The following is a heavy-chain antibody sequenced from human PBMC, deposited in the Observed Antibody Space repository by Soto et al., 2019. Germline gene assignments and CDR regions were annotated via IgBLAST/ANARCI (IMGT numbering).Heavy chain of an antibody. D-gene: IGHD1-26*01. CDR2: ISAYNGNT. J-gene: IGHJ3*02. V-gene: IGHV1-18*01. CDR3: ARVGRGGRVADAFDI. CDR1: GYTFTSYG. Sequence: GASVKVSCKASGYTFTSYGISWVRQAPGQGLEWMGWISAYNGNTNYAQKLQGRVTMTTDTSTSTAYMELRSLRSDDTAVYYCARVGRGGRVADAFDIWGQGTMVTVSS.